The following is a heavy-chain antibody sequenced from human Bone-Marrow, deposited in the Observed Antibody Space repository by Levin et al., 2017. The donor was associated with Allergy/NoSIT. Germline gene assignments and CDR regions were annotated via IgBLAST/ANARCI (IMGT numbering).Heavy chain of an antibody. CDR2: IYYSGST. CDR3: ARQSLRYDILTGYFD. D-gene: IGHD3-9*01. Sequence: SETLSLTCTVSGGSISSSSYYWGWIRQPPGKGLEWIGSIYYSGSTYYNPSLKSRVTISVDTSKNQFSLKLSSVTAADTAVYYCARQSLRYDILTGYFDRGQGTLVTVSS. J-gene: IGHJ4*02. CDR1: GGSISSSSYY. V-gene: IGHV4-39*01.